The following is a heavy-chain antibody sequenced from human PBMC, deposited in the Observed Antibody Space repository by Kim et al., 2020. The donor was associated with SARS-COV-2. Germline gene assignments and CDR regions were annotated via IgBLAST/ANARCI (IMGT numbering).Heavy chain of an antibody. CDR3: AKEDSYDFWSGYYAVGKAFDY. CDR1: GFTFSSYA. CDR2: ISGSGGST. J-gene: IGHJ4*02. Sequence: GGSLRLSCAASGFTFSSYAMSWVRQAPGKGLEWVSAISGSGGSTYYADSVKGRFTISRDNSKNTLYLQMNSLRAEDTAVYYCAKEDSYDFWSGYYAVGKAFDYWGQGTLVTVSS. D-gene: IGHD3-3*01. V-gene: IGHV3-23*01.